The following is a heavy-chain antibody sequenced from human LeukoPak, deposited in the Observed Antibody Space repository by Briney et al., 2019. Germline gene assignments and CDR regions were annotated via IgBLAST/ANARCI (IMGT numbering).Heavy chain of an antibody. CDR2: IYHSGST. Sequence: SETLSLTCAVSGHSVSSAYYWGWVRQPPGKGLEWIGSIYHSGSTVYNPSLQSRVTILIDMSKNLFSLSLNSVTAADTAVYYCARWEWEFYYADYWGQGTLVTVSS. V-gene: IGHV4-38-2*01. J-gene: IGHJ4*02. CDR1: GHSVSSAYY. CDR3: ARWEWEFYYADY. D-gene: IGHD1-26*01.